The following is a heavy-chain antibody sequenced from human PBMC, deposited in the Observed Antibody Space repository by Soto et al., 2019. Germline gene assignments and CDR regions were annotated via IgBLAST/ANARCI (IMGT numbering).Heavy chain of an antibody. J-gene: IGHJ4*02. D-gene: IGHD3-22*01. CDR1: GGSISSGGYD. V-gene: IGHV4-31*03. CDR2: IYYSGST. CDR3: AGGGVGRISGYYVY. Sequence: PSETLSLTCTVSGGSISSGGYDWSWIRQHPGKGLEWIGYIYYSGSTYYNPSLKSRVTISVDTSKNQFSLKLSSVTAADTAVYYCAGGGVGRISGYYVYWGQGTLVTVSS.